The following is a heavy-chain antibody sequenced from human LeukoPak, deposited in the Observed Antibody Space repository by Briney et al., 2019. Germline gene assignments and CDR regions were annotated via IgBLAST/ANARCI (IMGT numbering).Heavy chain of an antibody. Sequence: GSSVKVSCKASGGTFSSYAISWVRQAPGQGREWMGGIIPIFGTANYAQKFQGRVTITADESTSTAYMELSSLRSEDTAVYYCAREPPHFGVVINWFDPWGQGTLVTVSS. D-gene: IGHD3-3*01. J-gene: IGHJ5*02. CDR2: IIPIFGTA. CDR3: AREPPHFGVVINWFDP. CDR1: GGTFSSYA. V-gene: IGHV1-69*01.